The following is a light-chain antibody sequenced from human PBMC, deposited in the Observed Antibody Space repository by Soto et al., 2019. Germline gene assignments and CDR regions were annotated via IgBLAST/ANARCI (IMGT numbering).Light chain of an antibody. J-gene: IGKJ5*01. CDR3: QQFNIYPIT. CDR2: DVS. CDR1: QDIRGA. Sequence: AIQVTQSPSSLSASVGDRVTITCRASQDIRGALAWYQQKPGKAPKLLIYDVSTVQSGVPSRFSGRGSGTEFTLTITSLQPEDFATYYCQQFNIYPITFGQGTDWRL. V-gene: IGKV1-13*02.